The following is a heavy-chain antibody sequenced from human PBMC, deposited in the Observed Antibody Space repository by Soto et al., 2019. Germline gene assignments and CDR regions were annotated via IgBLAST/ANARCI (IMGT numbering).Heavy chain of an antibody. J-gene: IGHJ4*02. Sequence: PGGSLRLSCAVSGFTFSSYAMCWVRQAPGKGLEWVAFISYDASIKSYADSVRGRFTISRDNSKNTLYLQMNSLSAEDTAVYYCAREREDSAFNDYWGQGSRVTAPQ. V-gene: IGHV3-30-3*01. D-gene: IGHD6-6*01. CDR2: ISYDASIK. CDR3: AREREDSAFNDY. CDR1: GFTFSSYA.